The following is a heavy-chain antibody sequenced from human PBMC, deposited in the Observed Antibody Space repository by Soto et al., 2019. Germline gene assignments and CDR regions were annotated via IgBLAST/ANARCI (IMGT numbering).Heavy chain of an antibody. D-gene: IGHD3-10*01. J-gene: IGHJ4*02. CDR3: LMVRKELRSIDF. CDR1: GVTFIPYS. CDR2: ISRTRTYI. Sequence: PGEGFRHSYGASGVTFIPYSMNWFRQALGKEMEWVSSISRTRTYIYYADSVKGRFTISRDDAKNSLYLQMHSLRAEDTAVYYCLMVRKELRSIDFWCQG. V-gene: IGHV3-21*01.